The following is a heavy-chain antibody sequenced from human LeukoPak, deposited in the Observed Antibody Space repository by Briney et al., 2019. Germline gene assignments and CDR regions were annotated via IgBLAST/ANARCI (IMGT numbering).Heavy chain of an antibody. Sequence: GGSLRLSCAASGVTFSSYAMHWVRQASGKGLEWVAVIWHDGSNKYYAASVKGRFTVSRDNSKNTLYLQINSLRAEDTAVYYCARERVTGTSYYYYYGMDVWGQGTTVTVSS. CDR3: ARERVTGTSYYYYYGMDV. D-gene: IGHD6-19*01. J-gene: IGHJ6*02. V-gene: IGHV3-33*01. CDR1: GVTFSSYA. CDR2: IWHDGSNK.